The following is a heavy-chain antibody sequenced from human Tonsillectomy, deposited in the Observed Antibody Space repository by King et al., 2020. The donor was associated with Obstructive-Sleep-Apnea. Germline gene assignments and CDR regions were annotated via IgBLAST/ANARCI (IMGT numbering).Heavy chain of an antibody. V-gene: IGHV3-66*01. J-gene: IGHJ6*02. CDR3: ARDLGYCSSTSCSNYYYGMDV. Sequence: VQLVESGGGLVQPGGSLRLSCAASGFTVSSNYMSWVRQAPGKGLEWVSVIYSGGSTYYADSVKGRFTISRDNSNNTLYLQMNSLRAEDTAVYYCARDLGYCSSTSCSNYYYGMDVWGQGTTVTVSS. CDR2: IYSGGST. CDR1: GFTVSSNY. D-gene: IGHD2-2*01.